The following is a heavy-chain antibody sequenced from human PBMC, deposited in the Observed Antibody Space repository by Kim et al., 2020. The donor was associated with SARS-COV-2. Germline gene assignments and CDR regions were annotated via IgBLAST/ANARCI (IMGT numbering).Heavy chain of an antibody. J-gene: IGHJ6*02. V-gene: IGHV3-7*01. D-gene: IGHD2-8*02. CDR1: GFTFSSYW. CDR3: ARDRDYCTGGVCFPIPWSYYYGMDV. Sequence: GGSLRLSCAASGFTFSSYWMSWVRQAPGKGLEWVANIKQDGSEKYYVDSVKGRFTISRDNAKNSLYLQMNSLRAEDTAVYYCARDRDYCTGGVCFPIPWSYYYGMDVWGQGTTVTVSS. CDR2: IKQDGSEK.